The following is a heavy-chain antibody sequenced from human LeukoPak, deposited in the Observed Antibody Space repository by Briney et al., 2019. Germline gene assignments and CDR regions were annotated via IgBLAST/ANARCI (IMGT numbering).Heavy chain of an antibody. Sequence: SVKVSCKASGGTFSSYAISWVRQAPGQGLEWMGGIIPIFGTANYAQKFQGRVTITADESTSTAYMELSSLRSEDTAVYYCASDADKYYDILTGYYKGDAFDIWGQGTMVTVSS. V-gene: IGHV1-69*13. D-gene: IGHD3-9*01. CDR2: IIPIFGTA. CDR1: GGTFSSYA. CDR3: ASDADKYYDILTGYYKGDAFDI. J-gene: IGHJ3*02.